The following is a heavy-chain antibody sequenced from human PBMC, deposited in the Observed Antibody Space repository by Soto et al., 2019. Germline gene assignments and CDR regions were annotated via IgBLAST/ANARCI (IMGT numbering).Heavy chain of an antibody. Sequence: SETLSLTCAVSGYSISSGYYWGWLRQPPGKGLEWIGSIYHGWSTYYNPSLNSRVTLSIDMTNNHVSLILNSVTAADTAVYYCARVGPWVPYYYDSSPYTFENWFDPWGQGTLVTVSS. CDR1: GYSISSGYY. V-gene: IGHV4-38-2*01. J-gene: IGHJ5*02. D-gene: IGHD3-22*01. CDR2: IYHGWST. CDR3: ARVGPWVPYYYDSSPYTFENWFDP.